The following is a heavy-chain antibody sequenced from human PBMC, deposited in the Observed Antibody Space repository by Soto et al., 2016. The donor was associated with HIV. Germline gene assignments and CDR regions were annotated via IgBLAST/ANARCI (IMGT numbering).Heavy chain of an antibody. CDR1: GGYISSGVNY. CDR3: ARLQVIMTTNSWFDP. V-gene: IGHV4-39*01. Sequence: QLQLQESGPGLVKPSETLSLTCSVSGGYISSGVNYWGWIRQPPGKGWSGLDVSIILGLPITPVLASRVTISVDTSKNQFSLKLSSVTAADTAMYYCARLQVIMTTNSWFDPWGQGTLGLRLL. CDR2: SIILGLP. D-gene: IGHD4-17*01. J-gene: IGHJ5*02.